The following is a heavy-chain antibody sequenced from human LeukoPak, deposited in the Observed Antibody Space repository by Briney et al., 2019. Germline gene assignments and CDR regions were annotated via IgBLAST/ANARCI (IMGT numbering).Heavy chain of an antibody. D-gene: IGHD4-17*01. Sequence: ASVKVSCKASGYTFANYGISWVRQAPGQGLEWMGGIIPIFGTANYAQKFQGRVTITADKSTSTAYMELSSLRSEDTAVYYCARGGVLSVTTVLDYWGQGTLVTVSS. CDR1: GYTFANYG. V-gene: IGHV1-69*06. J-gene: IGHJ4*02. CDR2: IIPIFGTA. CDR3: ARGGVLSVTTVLDY.